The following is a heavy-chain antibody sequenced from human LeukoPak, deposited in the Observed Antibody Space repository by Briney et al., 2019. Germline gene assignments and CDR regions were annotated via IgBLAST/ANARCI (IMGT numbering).Heavy chain of an antibody. CDR1: GFTFSSYG. V-gene: IGHV3-33*01. Sequence: GGSLRLSCAASGFTFSSYGMHWVRQAPGKGLEWVAVIWYDGSNKYYADSVKGRFTISRDNSKNTLYLQMNSLRAEDTAVYYCARGPRSVVAIYYFDYWGQGTLVTVSS. CDR3: ARGPRSVVAIYYFDY. CDR2: IWYDGSNK. D-gene: IGHD2-15*01. J-gene: IGHJ4*02.